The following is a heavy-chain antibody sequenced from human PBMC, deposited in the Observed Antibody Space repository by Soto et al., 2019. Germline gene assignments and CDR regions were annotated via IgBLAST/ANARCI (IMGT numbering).Heavy chain of an antibody. CDR1: GFTFSSYS. Sequence: GGSLRLSCAASGFTFSSYSMNWVRQAPGKGLEWVSSISSSSSYIYYADSVKGRFTISRDNAKNSLYLQMNSLRAEDTAVYYCARDRELLWFGELSGFDPWGQGTLVTVSS. J-gene: IGHJ5*02. D-gene: IGHD3-10*01. V-gene: IGHV3-21*01. CDR3: ARDRELLWFGELSGFDP. CDR2: ISSSSSYI.